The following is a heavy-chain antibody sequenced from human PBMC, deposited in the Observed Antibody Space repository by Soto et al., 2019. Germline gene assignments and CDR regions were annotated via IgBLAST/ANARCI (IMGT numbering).Heavy chain of an antibody. CDR2: ISGYTGNT. CDR3: ARDEWYKWNDGGWFDP. CDR1: GYTFTSYG. D-gene: IGHD1-1*01. V-gene: IGHV1-18*01. J-gene: IGHJ5*02. Sequence: QVQLVQSGAEVKKPGASVKVSCKSSGYTFTSYGISWVRQAPGQGLEWMGWISGYTGNTNYAQKRQGKIHKTPXPXTXXAYMELKSLSSDDTAVYYCARDEWYKWNDGGWFDPWGQGPLATSSS.